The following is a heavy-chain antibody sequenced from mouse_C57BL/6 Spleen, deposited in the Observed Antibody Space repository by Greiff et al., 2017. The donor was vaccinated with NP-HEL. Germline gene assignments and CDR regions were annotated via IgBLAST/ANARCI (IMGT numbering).Heavy chain of an antibody. CDR1: GFTFSDYG. V-gene: IGHV5-17*01. D-gene: IGHD2-12*01. CDR2: ISSGSSTI. Sequence: EVMLVESGGGLVKPGGSLKLSCAASGFTFSDYGMHWVRQAPEKGLEWVAYISSGSSTIYYEDTVKGRFTISRDNAKNTLFLQMTSLRSEDTAMYYCANYSPYYYAMDYWGQGTSVTVSS. J-gene: IGHJ4*01. CDR3: ANYSPYYYAMDY.